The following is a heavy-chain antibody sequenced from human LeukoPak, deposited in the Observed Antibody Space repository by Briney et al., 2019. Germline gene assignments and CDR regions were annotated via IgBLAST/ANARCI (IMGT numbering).Heavy chain of an antibody. V-gene: IGHV4-30-2*01. CDR1: GGSISSGGYY. CDR3: ARVDYYDSSGYYLFDY. CDR2: IYHSGST. J-gene: IGHJ4*02. D-gene: IGHD3-22*01. Sequence: SETLSLTCTVSGGSISSGGYYWSWIRQPPGKGLEWIGYIYHSGSTYYNPSLKSRVTISVDRSKNQFSLKLSSVTAADTAVYYCARVDYYDSSGYYLFDYWGQGTLVTVSS.